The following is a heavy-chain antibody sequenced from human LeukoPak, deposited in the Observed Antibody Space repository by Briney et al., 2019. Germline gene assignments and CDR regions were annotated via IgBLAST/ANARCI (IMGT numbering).Heavy chain of an antibody. CDR1: GASISSSY. CDR3: ARAFKSVFGVVFKDYYYYMDV. J-gene: IGHJ6*03. Sequence: SETLSLTCTVSGASISSSYWSWVRQPPGKGLEWIGYIYYSGSTNYNPSLKSRVPISVDTSKNQFSLKLSSVTAADRAVYYCARAFKSVFGVVFKDYYYYMDVWGKGTTVTVSS. CDR2: IYYSGST. V-gene: IGHV4-59*12. D-gene: IGHD3-3*01.